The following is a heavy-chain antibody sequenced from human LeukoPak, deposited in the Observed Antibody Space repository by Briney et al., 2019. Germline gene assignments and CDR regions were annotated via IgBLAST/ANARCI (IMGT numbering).Heavy chain of an antibody. J-gene: IGHJ6*03. D-gene: IGHD4-17*01. CDR2: ISYDGSNK. CDR1: GFTFSSYA. V-gene: IGHV3-30*04. CDR3: ARLRTVTNYYYYYMDV. Sequence: GGSLRLSCAASGFTFSSYAMHWVRQAPGKGLEWVAVISYDGSNKYYADSVKGRFTISRDNSKNTLYLQMNSLRAEDTAVYYCARLRTVTNYYYYYMDVWGKGTTVTVSS.